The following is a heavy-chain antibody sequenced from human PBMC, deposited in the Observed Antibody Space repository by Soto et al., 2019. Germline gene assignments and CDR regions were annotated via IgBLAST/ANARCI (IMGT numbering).Heavy chain of an antibody. CDR2: ISAYNGNT. Sequence: GXSVKVCFKCSGCTFTSYVIRLVRQAPGQGIEWMGWISAYNGNTNYAQKLQGRVTMTTDTSTSTAYMELRSLRSDETAVYYCARGSQRVVVPAAVDYWGQGTMVTVSS. V-gene: IGHV1-18*01. CDR3: ARGSQRVVVPAAVDY. J-gene: IGHJ4*02. CDR1: GCTFTSYV. D-gene: IGHD2-2*01.